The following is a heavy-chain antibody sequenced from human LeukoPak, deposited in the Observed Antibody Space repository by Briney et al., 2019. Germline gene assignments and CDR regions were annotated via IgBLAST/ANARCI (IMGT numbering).Heavy chain of an antibody. Sequence: PSETLSLTCTVSGGSISSSSYYWGWVRQPPGKGLEWIGSIYYSGSTYYHPSLKSRVTISVDTSKNQFSLKLSSVTAADTAVYYCARDRWSYGSGIYFDYWGQGTLVTVSS. CDR3: ARDRWSYGSGIYFDY. CDR2: IYYSGST. V-gene: IGHV4-39*07. J-gene: IGHJ4*02. D-gene: IGHD3-10*01. CDR1: GGSISSSSYY.